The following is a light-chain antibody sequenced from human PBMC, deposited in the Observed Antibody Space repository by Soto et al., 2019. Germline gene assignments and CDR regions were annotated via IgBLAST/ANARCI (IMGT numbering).Light chain of an antibody. CDR3: QQFYGTPPT. J-gene: IGKJ4*01. CDR1: QSVLYSSNNKNY. Sequence: DIVLTQSPDSLAVSLGERATINCKSSQSVLYSSNNKNYLAWYQQKPGQPPKLLIYWASTRASGVPDRFSGSGSGTDLTLTISSLQAEDVAVYYCQQFYGTPPTVGGGTKVEIK. CDR2: WAS. V-gene: IGKV4-1*01.